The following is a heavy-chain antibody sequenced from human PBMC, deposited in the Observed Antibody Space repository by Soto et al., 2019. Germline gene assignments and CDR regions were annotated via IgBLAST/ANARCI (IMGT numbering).Heavy chain of an antibody. CDR1: GGTFSIYT. CDR3: ARDSFPGIAVDY. Sequence: GASVKVSCKASGGTFSIYTISWVRQAPGQGLEWMGRIIPILGIANYAQKFQGRVTITADKSTSTAYTELSSLRSEDTAVYYCARDSFPGIAVDYWGQGTLVTVSS. D-gene: IGHD6-13*01. V-gene: IGHV1-69*04. CDR2: IIPILGIA. J-gene: IGHJ4*02.